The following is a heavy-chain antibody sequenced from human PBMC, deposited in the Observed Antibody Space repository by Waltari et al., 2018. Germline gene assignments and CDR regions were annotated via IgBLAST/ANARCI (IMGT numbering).Heavy chain of an antibody. D-gene: IGHD6-13*01. Sequence: QVQLQESGPGLVKPSETLSLTCPVSGGSISSYYWSWIRQPPGKGLEWIGYIYYSGSTNYNPSLKSRVTISVDTSKNQFSLKLSSVTAADTAVYYCASIAAAGTNDYYYGMDVWGQGTTVTVSS. V-gene: IGHV4-59*08. CDR2: IYYSGST. CDR1: GGSISSYY. CDR3: ASIAAAGTNDYYYGMDV. J-gene: IGHJ6*02.